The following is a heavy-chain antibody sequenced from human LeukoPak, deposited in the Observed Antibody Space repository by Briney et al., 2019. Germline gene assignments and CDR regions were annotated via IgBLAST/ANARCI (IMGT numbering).Heavy chain of an antibody. CDR1: GYTFTSYD. J-gene: IGHJ5*02. D-gene: IGHD3-10*01. Sequence: ASVKVSCKASGYTFTSYDINWVRQATGQGLEWMGWMNPNSGETGYAQKFQHRVTLTRDTSISTAYMELSSLTSEDTAVYYCARDAYGSRSSSFDPWGQGTLVTVSS. CDR2: MNPNSGET. CDR3: ARDAYGSRSSSFDP. V-gene: IGHV1-8*01.